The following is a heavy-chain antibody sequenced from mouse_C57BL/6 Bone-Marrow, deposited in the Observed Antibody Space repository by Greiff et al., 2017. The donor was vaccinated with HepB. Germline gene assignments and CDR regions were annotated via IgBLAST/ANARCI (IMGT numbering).Heavy chain of an antibody. CDR2: IWSGGSS. CDR1: GFSLTSYG. CDR3: ARNENYDYASFAD. J-gene: IGHJ3*01. Sequence: QVQLKQSGPGLVQPSQSLSITCTVSGFSLTSYGVHWVRQSPGKGLEWLGVIWSGGSSAYNAAFISRLSISKDNSKSQVFFKMNSLQADDTAIYYCARNENYDYASFADWGKGTLVTVSA. D-gene: IGHD2-4*01. V-gene: IGHV2-2*01.